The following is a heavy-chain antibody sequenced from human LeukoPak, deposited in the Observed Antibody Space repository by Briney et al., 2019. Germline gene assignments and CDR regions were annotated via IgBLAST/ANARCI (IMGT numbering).Heavy chain of an antibody. CDR1: GGTFSSYA. V-gene: IGHV1-69*05. D-gene: IGHD3-10*01. J-gene: IGHJ6*03. CDR3: ARDSGGFGELSSYYYSMDV. CDR2: IIPIFGTA. Sequence: ASVKVSCKASGGTFSSYAISWVRQAPGQGLEWMGRIIPIFGTANYAQKFQGRVTITTDESTSTAYMELSSLRSEDTAVYYCARDSGGFGELSSYYYSMDVWGKGTTVTVSS.